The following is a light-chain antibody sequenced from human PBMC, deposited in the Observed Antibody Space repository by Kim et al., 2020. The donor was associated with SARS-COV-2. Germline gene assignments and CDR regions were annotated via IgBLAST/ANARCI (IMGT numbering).Light chain of an antibody. Sequence: SVSPGQTASITCSGDQLGDKYACWYQQKPGQSPVLVIYQDSKRPSGIPERFSGSNSGNTATLTISGTQAMDEADYYCQAWDSSNVVFGGGTQLTVL. J-gene: IGLJ2*01. CDR3: QAWDSSNVV. CDR2: QDS. CDR1: QLGDKY. V-gene: IGLV3-1*01.